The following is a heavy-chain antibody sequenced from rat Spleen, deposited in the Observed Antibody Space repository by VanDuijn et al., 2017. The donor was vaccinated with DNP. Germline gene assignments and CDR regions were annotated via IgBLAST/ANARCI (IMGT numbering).Heavy chain of an antibody. D-gene: IGHD1-11*01. V-gene: IGHV5S10*01. J-gene: IGHJ3*01. Sequence: EVQLVESGGGLVQPGRSLKVSCAASGFTFSDYNMAWVRQAPKKGLEWVATIIYDGSSTYYRDSVKGRFTISRDNAEGNLYLQMDSLKSEDTATYYCTTYSTEGPLNWLAYWGQGTLVTVSS. CDR3: TTYSTEGPLNWLAY. CDR1: GFTFSDYN. CDR2: IIYDGSST.